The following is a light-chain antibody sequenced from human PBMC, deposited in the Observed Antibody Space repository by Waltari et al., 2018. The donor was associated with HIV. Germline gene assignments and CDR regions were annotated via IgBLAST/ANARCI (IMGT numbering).Light chain of an antibody. CDR1: RSDVGRHNR. CDR2: EVT. J-gene: IGLJ1*01. V-gene: IGLV2-18*02. Sequence: QSALTQPPSVSGSPGQSVTISCTGSRSDVGRHNRVSWYQQPPRTAPKLLIYEVTSRPSGVPDRFAGSKSGNTASLTIAGLQAEDEADYYCSSYTSSSTYVFGTGTRVTVL. CDR3: SSYTSSSTYV.